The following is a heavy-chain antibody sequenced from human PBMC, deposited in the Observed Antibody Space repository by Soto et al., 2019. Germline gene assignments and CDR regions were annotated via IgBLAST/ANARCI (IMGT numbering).Heavy chain of an antibody. J-gene: IGHJ4*02. CDR1: GFTFSSYA. D-gene: IGHD4-4*01. CDR3: EKKGGYSRMLAY. CDR2: ISGSGGST. V-gene: IGHV3-23*01. Sequence: TGGSLRLSCAASGFTFSSYAMSWVRQAPGKGLEWVSAISGSGGSTYYADSVKGRFTISRDNSKNTLYLQMNSLRAEDTAVYYCEKKGGYSRMLAYRGQGTLVTVSS.